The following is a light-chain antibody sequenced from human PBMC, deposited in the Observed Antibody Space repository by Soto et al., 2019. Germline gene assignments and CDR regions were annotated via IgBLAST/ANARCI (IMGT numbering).Light chain of an antibody. CDR3: SSYAGRNLYV. Sequence: QSALTQPPSASGSPGQSVTISCTGTSSVVGAHNFVSWHQQHPGKAPKLMIYEVSKRPSGVPDRFSGSKSGNTASLTVSGLQAEDEADYYCSSYAGRNLYVFGTGTDVTVL. CDR1: SSVVGAHNF. V-gene: IGLV2-8*01. CDR2: EVS. J-gene: IGLJ1*01.